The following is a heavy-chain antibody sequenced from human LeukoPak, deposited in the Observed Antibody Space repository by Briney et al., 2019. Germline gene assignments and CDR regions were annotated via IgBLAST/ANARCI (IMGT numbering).Heavy chain of an antibody. Sequence: ASVKVSCKASGYTFTGYYMHWVRQAPGQGLEWMGWINPNSGGTNYAQKFQGRVTMTRDTSISTAYMELSRLRSDDTAVYYCARDAIVGATRFDYWGQGTLVTVSS. J-gene: IGHJ4*02. CDR3: ARDAIVGATRFDY. V-gene: IGHV1-2*02. CDR2: INPNSGGT. CDR1: GYTFTGYY. D-gene: IGHD1-26*01.